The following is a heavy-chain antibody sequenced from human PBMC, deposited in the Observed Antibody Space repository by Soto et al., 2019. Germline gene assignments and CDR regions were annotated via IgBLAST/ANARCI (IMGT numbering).Heavy chain of an antibody. J-gene: IGHJ3*02. CDR3: AKDVGQQLTAFDI. Sequence: HPGGSLRLSCAASGFTFSSYAMSWVRQAPGKGLERVSAISGSGGSTYYADSVKGRFTISRDNSKNTLYLQMNSLRAEDTAVYYCAKDVGQQLTAFDIWGQGTMVTVSS. D-gene: IGHD6-13*01. V-gene: IGHV3-23*01. CDR2: ISGSGGST. CDR1: GFTFSSYA.